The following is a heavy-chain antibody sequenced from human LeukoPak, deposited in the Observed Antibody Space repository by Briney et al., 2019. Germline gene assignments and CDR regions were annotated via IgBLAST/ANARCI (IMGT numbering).Heavy chain of an antibody. CDR1: GYTFTGCY. J-gene: IGHJ6*03. Sequence: ASVKVSCKASGYTFTGCYMHWVRQAPGQGLEWMGWINPNSGGTNYAQKFQGRVTMTRDMSTSTVYMELSSLRSEDTAVYYCATRGYYYYMDVWGKGTTVTVSS. CDR3: ATRGYYYYMDV. V-gene: IGHV1-2*02. CDR2: INPNSGGT.